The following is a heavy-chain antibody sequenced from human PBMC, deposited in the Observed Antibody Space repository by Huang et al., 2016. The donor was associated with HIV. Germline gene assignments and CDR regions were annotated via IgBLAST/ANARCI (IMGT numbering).Heavy chain of an antibody. CDR2: ISYDAKTK. D-gene: IGHD6-13*01. V-gene: IGHV3-30*18. CDR1: GFTFSSYG. CDR3: AKGGSAAAVLDF. Sequence: QVQLVEFGGGVVQPGRSLRISCAASGFTFSSYGMHWVSQAPGKGLEGVAVISYDAKTKDYADSVKGRFSISRDNSKTTVYLQLNSLRLEDTAVYYCAKGGSAAAVLDFWGQGTLVTVSS. J-gene: IGHJ4*02.